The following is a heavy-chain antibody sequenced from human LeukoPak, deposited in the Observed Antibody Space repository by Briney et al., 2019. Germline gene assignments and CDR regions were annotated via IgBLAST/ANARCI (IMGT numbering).Heavy chain of an antibody. CDR1: GYTFTGYY. V-gene: IGHV1-2*02. D-gene: IGHD6-19*01. CDR3: ARVSSGWFANWFDP. CDR2: INPNSGGT. J-gene: IGHJ5*02. Sequence: GASVKVSCKASGYTFTGYYMHWVRQAPGQGLEWMGWINPNSGGTNYAQKFQGRVTMTRDTSISTAYMELSRLRSDDTAVYYCARVSSGWFANWFDPWGQGTLVTVSS.